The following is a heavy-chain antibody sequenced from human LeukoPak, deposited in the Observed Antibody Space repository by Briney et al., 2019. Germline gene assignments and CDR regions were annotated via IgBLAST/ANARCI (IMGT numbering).Heavy chain of an antibody. CDR1: GFTFTNAW. Sequence: PGGSLRLSCAASGFTFTNAWMTWVRQAPGKGLEWVGLIKSKTDGGTTEYAAPVKGRFTISRDDSKNTLYLQMNSLKTEDTAVYYCTTDHKGGFDPWGQGTLVTVSS. CDR2: IKSKTDGGTT. V-gene: IGHV3-15*01. J-gene: IGHJ5*02. CDR3: TTDHKGGFDP.